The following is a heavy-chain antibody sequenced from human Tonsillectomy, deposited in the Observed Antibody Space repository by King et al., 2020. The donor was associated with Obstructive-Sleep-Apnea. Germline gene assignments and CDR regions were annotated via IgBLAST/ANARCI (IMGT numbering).Heavy chain of an antibody. D-gene: IGHD2-2*01. V-gene: IGHV5-51*01. J-gene: IGHJ4*02. CDR2: IYPGDSDT. Sequence: QLVQSGAEVKKPGESLKISCKGSGYSFTSYWIGWVRQLSGKGLEWMGIIYPGDSDTRYSPSFQSQVTISADKSISTAYLQWSSLKASDTAMYYCARAGYCSSTSCYEFDYWGQGTLVTVSS. CDR1: GYSFTSYW. CDR3: ARAGYCSSTSCYEFDY.